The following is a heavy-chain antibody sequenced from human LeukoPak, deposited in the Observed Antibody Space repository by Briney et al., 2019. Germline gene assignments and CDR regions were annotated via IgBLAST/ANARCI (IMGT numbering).Heavy chain of an antibody. CDR2: TYYRSKWYN. CDR1: GDSVSSNSAA. Sequence: SQTLSLTCDISGDSVSSNSAAWNWIRQSPSRGLEWLGRTYYRSKWYNDYAVSVKSRITINPDTSKNQFSLQLNSVTPEDTAVYYCAREVRYFDWPEGFDYWGQGTLVTVSS. CDR3: AREVRYFDWPEGFDY. V-gene: IGHV6-1*01. J-gene: IGHJ4*02. D-gene: IGHD3-9*01.